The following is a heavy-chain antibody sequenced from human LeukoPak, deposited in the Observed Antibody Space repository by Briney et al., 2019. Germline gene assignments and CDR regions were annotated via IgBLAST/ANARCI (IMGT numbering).Heavy chain of an antibody. CDR1: GYTFTSYD. Sequence: ASVKVSRKASGYTFTSYDINWVRQATGQGLEWMGWMNPNSGNTGYAQKFQGRVTMTRDMSTSTDYMELSSLRSEDTAVYYCARDNSVEDTAWWFDPWGQGTLVTVSS. CDR2: MNPNSGNT. J-gene: IGHJ5*02. V-gene: IGHV1-8*01. CDR3: ARDNSVEDTAWWFDP. D-gene: IGHD4-23*01.